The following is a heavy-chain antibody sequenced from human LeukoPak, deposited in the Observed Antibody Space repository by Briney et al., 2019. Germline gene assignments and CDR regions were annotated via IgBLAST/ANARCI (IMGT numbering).Heavy chain of an antibody. V-gene: IGHV3-23*01. CDR1: GFTFSSYA. CDR3: GIPDSSGWWLFYFQH. D-gene: IGHD3-22*01. CDR2: ISGSGGST. Sequence: PGGTLRLSCAASGFTFSSYAMSWVRQAPGKGLEWVSAISGSGGSTYYAHSEKGQFTISRDNSKNTLYLQMNSRRAEDTAVYYCGIPDSSGWWLFYFQHWGQGTLVTVSS. J-gene: IGHJ1*01.